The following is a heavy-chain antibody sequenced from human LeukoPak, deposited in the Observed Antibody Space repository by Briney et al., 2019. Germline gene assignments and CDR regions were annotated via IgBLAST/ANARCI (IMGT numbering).Heavy chain of an antibody. V-gene: IGHV3-11*01. CDR2: ISSNGNTI. J-gene: IGHJ4*02. CDR1: GFTFSDYY. D-gene: IGHD2-21*01. CDR3: ASTYY. Sequence: PGGSLRLSCAASGFTFSDYYMSWIRQAPGKGLEWISYISSNGNTIYADSVKGRFTISRDNAKNSVFLQMNSLRAEDAAFYYCASTYYWGQGTLVTVS.